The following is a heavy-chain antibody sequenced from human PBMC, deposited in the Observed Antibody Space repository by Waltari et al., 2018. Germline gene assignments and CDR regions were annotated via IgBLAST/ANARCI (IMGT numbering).Heavy chain of an antibody. CDR2: INQHGST. CDR3: ARNARGYSYGTLDY. CDR1: GGSFSGYY. J-gene: IGHJ4*02. V-gene: IGHV4-34*01. D-gene: IGHD5-18*01. Sequence: QVQLQQWGAGLLKPSETLSLTCAVYGGSFSGYYWSWIRQPPGKGLEWIGEINQHGSTNYNPSLKSRVTISVDTSKNQFSLKLSFVTAADTAVYYGARNARGYSYGTLDYWCQGTLVTVSS.